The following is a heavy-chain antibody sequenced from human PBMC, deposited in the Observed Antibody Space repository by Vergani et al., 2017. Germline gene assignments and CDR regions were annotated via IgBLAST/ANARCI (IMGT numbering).Heavy chain of an antibody. Sequence: EVQLVESGGGLVQPGGSLRLSCAASGFTFSSYSMNWARQAPGKGLEWVSYISSSSSTIYYADSVKGRFTISRDNAKNSLYLQMNSLRAEDTAVYYCARGLGYSSGWYNWFDPWGQGTLVTVSS. CDR3: ARGLGYSSGWYNWFDP. CDR1: GFTFSSYS. D-gene: IGHD6-19*01. V-gene: IGHV3-48*01. J-gene: IGHJ5*02. CDR2: ISSSSSTI.